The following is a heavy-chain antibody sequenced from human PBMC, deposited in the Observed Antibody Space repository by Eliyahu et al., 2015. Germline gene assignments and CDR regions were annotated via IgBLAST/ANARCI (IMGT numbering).Heavy chain of an antibody. CDR1: GXSVSSXSXC. CDR2: IYYSGTT. Sequence: QLQLQESGPGLVRPWETLSXTCPVSGXSVSSXSXCWGXVVPPPGKGLEWIGRIYYSGTTNYSPSLKSRVTISADTSKNQVFLSLSSVTAADTAVYYCARRAGYCGAGSCYSLDSWGQGTLVTVFS. J-gene: IGHJ4*02. D-gene: IGHD2-15*01. V-gene: IGHV4-39*01. CDR3: ARRAGYCGAGSCYSLDS.